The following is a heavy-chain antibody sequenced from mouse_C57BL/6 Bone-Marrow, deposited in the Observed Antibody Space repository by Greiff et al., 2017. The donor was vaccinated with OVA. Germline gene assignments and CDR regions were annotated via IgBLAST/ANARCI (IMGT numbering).Heavy chain of an antibody. CDR3: AATVVARGDY. V-gene: IGHV1-47*01. D-gene: IGHD1-1*01. Sequence: HVQLQPSWAELVKPGASVKMSCKASGYTFTTYPIEWVKQRHGKSLEWIGNFHPYNDDTKYNEKFKGKATLTVEKSSSTVYLELSRLSSVDSAVYYCAATVVARGDYWGQGTTLTVSS. J-gene: IGHJ2*01. CDR2: FHPYNDDT. CDR1: GYTFTTYP.